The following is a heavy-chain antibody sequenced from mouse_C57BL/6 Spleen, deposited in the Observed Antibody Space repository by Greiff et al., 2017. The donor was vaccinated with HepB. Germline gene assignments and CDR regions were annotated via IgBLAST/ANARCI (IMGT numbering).Heavy chain of an antibody. CDR1: GYAFTNYL. V-gene: IGHV1-54*01. CDR3: ARSSSNYAFDY. J-gene: IGHJ2*01. D-gene: IGHD2-5*01. Sequence: QLQQSGAELVRPGTSVKVSCKASGYAFTNYLIEWVKQRPGQGLEWIGVINPGSGGTNDNEKFKGKATLTADKSSSTAYMQLSSLTSEDAAVYFCARSSSNYAFDYWGQGTTLTVSS. CDR2: INPGSGGT.